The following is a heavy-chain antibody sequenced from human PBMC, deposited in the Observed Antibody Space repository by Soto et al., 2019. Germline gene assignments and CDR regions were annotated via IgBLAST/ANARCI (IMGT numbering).Heavy chain of an antibody. CDR3: AREVAYRADRRIDY. CDR1: GGSFSSSY. D-gene: IGHD6-6*01. CDR2: INRSGGT. J-gene: IGHJ4*02. V-gene: IGHV4-34*01. Sequence: QVQLQQWGAGLLKPSETLSLTCAVSGGSFSSSYWSWIRQPPGKGMEWIGDINRSGGTNYNPSLKSRVTISADTAKNQFSLKLSSVTAADTAVYYCAREVAYRADRRIDYWGQGTLVTVST.